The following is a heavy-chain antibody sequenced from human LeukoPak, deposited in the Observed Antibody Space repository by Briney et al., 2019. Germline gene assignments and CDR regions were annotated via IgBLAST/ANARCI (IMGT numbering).Heavy chain of an antibody. V-gene: IGHV4-59*08. CDR1: GGSISSYY. D-gene: IGHD2-15*01. CDR3: ARHPFATPFDF. CDR2: IYHSGDS. J-gene: IGHJ4*02. Sequence: SETLSLTCTVSGGSISSYYWSWIRQPPGKGLEWIGYIYHSGDSNCNPSLKSRVTVSLDTSKNQVSLRLTSVTAADTAVYYCARHPFATPFDFWGRGTLVTVSS.